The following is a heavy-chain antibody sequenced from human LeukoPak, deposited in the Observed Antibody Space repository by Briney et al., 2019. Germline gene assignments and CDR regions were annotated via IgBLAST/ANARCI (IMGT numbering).Heavy chain of an antibody. CDR1: GGTFSSYA. D-gene: IGHD6-13*01. Sequence: SVKVSCKASGGTFSSYAISWVRQAPGQGLEWMGRIIPILGIANYAQKFQGRVTITADKSTSTAYMELSSLRSEDTAVYYCARIGAASSRDYWGQGTLVTVSS. CDR2: IIPILGIA. CDR3: ARIGAASSRDY. V-gene: IGHV1-69*04. J-gene: IGHJ4*02.